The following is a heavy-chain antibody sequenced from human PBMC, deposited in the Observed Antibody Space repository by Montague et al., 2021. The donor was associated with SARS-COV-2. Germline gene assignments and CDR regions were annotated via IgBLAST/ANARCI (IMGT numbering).Heavy chain of an antibody. V-gene: IGHV4-34*01. Sequence: SETLSLTCAVYGGSSSGYYWSWIRQPPGKGLEWIGEINHSGSTNYNPSLKSRVTISVDTSKNQFSLKLSSVTAADTAVYYCARVRAVPAAMRIFSLGRSYYGMDVWGQGTTVTVSS. CDR1: GGSSSGYY. CDR2: INHSGST. CDR3: ARVRAVPAAMRIFSLGRSYYGMDV. J-gene: IGHJ6*02. D-gene: IGHD2-2*01.